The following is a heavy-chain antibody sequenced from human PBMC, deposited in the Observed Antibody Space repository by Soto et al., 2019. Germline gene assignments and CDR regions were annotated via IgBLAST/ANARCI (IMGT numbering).Heavy chain of an antibody. J-gene: IGHJ3*02. D-gene: IGHD2-21*01. CDR1: GASVSNYY. CDR2: IHYTGDS. Sequence: SETLSLTCTVSGASVSNYYWNWVRQPPGKGLEWIGYIHYTGDSNYNPSLRSRVTMSVDTSNNQFSLKMTSVTAADTAVYYCASWGHPAVKAYDIWGQGAMITVSS. V-gene: IGHV4-59*02. CDR3: ASWGHPAVKAYDI.